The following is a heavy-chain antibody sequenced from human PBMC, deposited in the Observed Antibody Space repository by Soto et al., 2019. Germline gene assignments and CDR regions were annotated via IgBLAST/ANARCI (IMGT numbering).Heavy chain of an antibody. CDR3: TKARDIAVITTTLDS. D-gene: IGHD6-19*01. J-gene: IGHJ4*02. CDR1: GFTFSAYA. Sequence: GGSLRLSCAASGFTFSAYAMIWVRQAPGEGLEWISIISGSGGSTYYADSVKGRFTISRDNSKNTLYLQMTSLRAEDTAIYYCTKARDIAVITTTLDSWGQGTLVTVSS. CDR2: ISGSGGST. V-gene: IGHV3-23*01.